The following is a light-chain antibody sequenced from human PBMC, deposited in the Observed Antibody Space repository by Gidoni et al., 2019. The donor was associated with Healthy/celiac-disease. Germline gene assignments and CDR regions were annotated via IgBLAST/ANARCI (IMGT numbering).Light chain of an antibody. Sequence: QSVLTQPPSVSGAPGQRVTISCTGSSSNIGAGYDVPWYQQLPGTAPKLLIYGNSNRPSGVPDRFSVSKSGTSASLAITGLQAEDEADYYCQSYDSSLSGWVFGGGTKLTVL. CDR3: QSYDSSLSGWV. CDR2: GNS. V-gene: IGLV1-40*01. J-gene: IGLJ3*02. CDR1: SSNIGAGYD.